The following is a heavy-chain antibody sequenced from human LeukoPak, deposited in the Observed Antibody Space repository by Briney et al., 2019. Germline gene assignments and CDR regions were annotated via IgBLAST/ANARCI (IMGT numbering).Heavy chain of an antibody. CDR2: IYPGDSET. CDR1: GYSFSSYW. CDR3: ASADSIAAALDY. Sequence: GESLKISRKGSGYSFSSYWIGWVRQMPGKGLGGMGSIYPGDSETRYSPSFQGQVTISADKSISTAYLQWSSLKASDTAMYYCASADSIAAALDYWGQGTLVTVSS. D-gene: IGHD6-13*01. J-gene: IGHJ4*02. V-gene: IGHV5-51*01.